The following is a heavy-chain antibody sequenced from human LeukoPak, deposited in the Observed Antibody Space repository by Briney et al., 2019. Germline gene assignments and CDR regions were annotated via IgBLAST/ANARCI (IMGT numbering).Heavy chain of an antibody. CDR2: ISGSGGST. J-gene: IGHJ4*02. CDR1: GFTFSSYA. D-gene: IGHD3-16*02. Sequence: PGGSLRLSCAASGFTFSSYAMSWVRQAPGKELEWVSAISGSGGSTYYADSVKGRFTISRDNSKNTLYLQMNSLRAEDTAVYYCAKDYRGDMITFGGVIDPYWGQGTLVTVSS. V-gene: IGHV3-23*01. CDR3: AKDYRGDMITFGGVIDPY.